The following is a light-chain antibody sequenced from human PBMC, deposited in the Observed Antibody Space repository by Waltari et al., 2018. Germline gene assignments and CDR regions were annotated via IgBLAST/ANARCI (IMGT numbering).Light chain of an antibody. CDR3: CSRDTSGKQYV. CDR1: SPRMYY. CDR2: GHN. J-gene: IGLJ1*01. V-gene: IGLV3-19*01. Sequence: SSELTQDPAVSVALGQRVRITCQGDSPRMYYATWYQQKPGQAPVVVRYGHNKRPSGIPARFSGSSAGNTAVLTITGAQAEDEADYYCCSRDTSGKQYVFGPGTQVTV.